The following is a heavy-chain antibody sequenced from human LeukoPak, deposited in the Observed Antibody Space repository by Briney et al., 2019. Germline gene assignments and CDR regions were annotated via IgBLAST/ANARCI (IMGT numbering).Heavy chain of an antibody. CDR1: GFNFEDYA. Sequence: PGGSLRPSCTASGFNFEDYALHWVRQAPGKGLEWVSGITWSSGTIGYADSVKGRFTISRDNARNSLFLQMDSLRTEDTALYYCVKDDLQYCSAASCFLFHHWGQGAQVTVSS. V-gene: IGHV3-9*01. CDR3: VKDDLQYCSAASCFLFHH. J-gene: IGHJ4*02. D-gene: IGHD2-2*01. CDR2: ITWSSGTI.